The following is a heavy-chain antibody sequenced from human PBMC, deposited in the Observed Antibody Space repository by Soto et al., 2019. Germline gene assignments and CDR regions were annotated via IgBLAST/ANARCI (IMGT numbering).Heavy chain of an antibody. CDR2: FDPEDGET. V-gene: IGHV1-24*01. D-gene: IGHD3-22*01. J-gene: IGHJ2*01. CDR1: GYTLTELS. Sequence: ASVKVSCKVSGYTLTELSMHWVRQAPGKGREWMGGFDPEDGETIYAQKFQGRVTMTEDTSTDTAYMELSSLRSEDTAVYYCAAKNYYDSSGYYWNGYFDLWGRGXLVTVSS. CDR3: AAKNYYDSSGYYWNGYFDL.